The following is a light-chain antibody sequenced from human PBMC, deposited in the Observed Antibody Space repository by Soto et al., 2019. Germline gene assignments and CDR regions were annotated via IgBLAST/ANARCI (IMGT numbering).Light chain of an antibody. Sequence: PGERATLSCRASQSVSSYLAWYQQKPGQAPRLLIYDASNRATGIPARFSGSGSGTGLTITISSLEPEDCEVYYCQQRSNWPITFGQGTRLEIK. V-gene: IGKV3-11*01. CDR1: QSVSSY. CDR3: QQRSNWPIT. CDR2: DAS. J-gene: IGKJ5*01.